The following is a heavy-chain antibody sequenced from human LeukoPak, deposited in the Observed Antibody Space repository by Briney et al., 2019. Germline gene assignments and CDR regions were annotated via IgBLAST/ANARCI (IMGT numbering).Heavy chain of an antibody. CDR3: ARAPGGRGRYWYFDL. Sequence: PGGSLRLSCAASGFTFSSYAMHWVRQAPGKGLEWVAVISYDGSNKYYADSVKGRFTISRDNSKNTLYLQMNSLRAEDTAVYYCARAPGGRGRYWYFDLWGRGTLVTVSS. J-gene: IGHJ2*01. CDR1: GFTFSSYA. CDR2: ISYDGSNK. D-gene: IGHD3-16*01. V-gene: IGHV3-30-3*01.